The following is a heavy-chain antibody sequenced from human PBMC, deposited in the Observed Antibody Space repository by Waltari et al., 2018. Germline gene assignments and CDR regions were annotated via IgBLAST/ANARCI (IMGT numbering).Heavy chain of an antibody. CDR3: ARNTMIVLGHDAFDI. Sequence: QVQLVQSGAEVKKTGSSVKVSCKASGGTFSSYAISWVRQAPGQGLEWMGGIIPIFGTANDAQKFQGRVTITTDESTSTAYMELSSLRSEDTAVYYCARNTMIVLGHDAFDIWGQGTMVTVSS. CDR1: GGTFSSYA. D-gene: IGHD3-22*01. CDR2: IIPIFGTA. V-gene: IGHV1-69*05. J-gene: IGHJ3*02.